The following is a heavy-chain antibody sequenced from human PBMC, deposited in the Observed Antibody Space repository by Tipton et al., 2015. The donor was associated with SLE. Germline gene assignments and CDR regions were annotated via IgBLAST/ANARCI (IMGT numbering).Heavy chain of an antibody. CDR1: GFPFSSYW. J-gene: IGHJ3*02. Sequence: QLVQSGGGVVQPGRSLRLSCAASGFPFSSYWMSWVRQAPGKGLEWVANIKEDGSEKYYVDSVKGRFTISRDNAKNSLYLQMNSLRVEDTAVYYCAKAFYSSDWNTGDAFDIWGQGTMVTVSS. V-gene: IGHV3-7*03. CDR2: IKEDGSEK. CDR3: AKAFYSSDWNTGDAFDI. D-gene: IGHD6-19*01.